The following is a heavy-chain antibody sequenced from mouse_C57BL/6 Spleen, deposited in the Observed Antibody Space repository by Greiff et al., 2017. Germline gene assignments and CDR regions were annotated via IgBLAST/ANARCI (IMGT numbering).Heavy chain of an antibody. Sequence: QVQLQQSGPELVKPGASVKISCKASGYAFSSSWMNWVKQRPGKGLEWIGRIYPGDGDTNYNGKFKGKATLTADKSSSTAYMQLSSLTSEDSAVYFCAGGGKPFAYWGQGTLVTVSA. CDR3: AGGGKPFAY. V-gene: IGHV1-82*01. CDR2: IYPGDGDT. J-gene: IGHJ3*01. CDR1: GYAFSSSW. D-gene: IGHD2-1*01.